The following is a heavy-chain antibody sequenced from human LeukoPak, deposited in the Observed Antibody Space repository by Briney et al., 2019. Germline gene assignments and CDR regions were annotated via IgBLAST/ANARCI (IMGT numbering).Heavy chain of an antibody. CDR2: ISSSRST. D-gene: IGHD3-22*01. V-gene: IGHV4-4*07. Sequence: SETLSLTCTVSGGSISSYHWSWIRQPAGKGLEWIGRISSSRSTNYNPSLKSRVTISVDTSKNQFSLKLSSVTAADTAVYFCARGPYSYDSSGAFDIWGQGTMVTVSS. CDR3: ARGPYSYDSSGAFDI. CDR1: GGSISSYH. J-gene: IGHJ3*02.